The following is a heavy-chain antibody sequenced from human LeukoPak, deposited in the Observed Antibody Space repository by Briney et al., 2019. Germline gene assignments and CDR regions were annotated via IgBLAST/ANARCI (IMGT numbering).Heavy chain of an antibody. D-gene: IGHD4-11*01. V-gene: IGHV4-34*01. CDR2: INHSGST. CDR1: GFTFDDYG. Sequence: GSLRLSCAASGFTFDDYGMSWIRQPPGKGLEWIGEINHSGSTNYNPSLKSRVTISVDTSKNQFSLKLSSVTAADTAVYYCARNGYSNYPFYYYYMDVWGKGTTVTVSS. J-gene: IGHJ6*03. CDR3: ARNGYSNYPFYYYYMDV.